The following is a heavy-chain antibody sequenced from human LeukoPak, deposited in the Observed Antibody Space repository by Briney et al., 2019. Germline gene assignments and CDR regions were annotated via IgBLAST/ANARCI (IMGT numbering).Heavy chain of an antibody. CDR3: AKRPATFMEGVYYYAMDV. Sequence: GGSLRLSCAASGFSFNKYAMSWVRQAPGKGLEWVSAISASADSTYYADSVKGRFTISRDNSKNTLFLQMNSLKAEDTALYYCAKRPATFMEGVYYYAMDVWGQGTTVTVSS. CDR2: ISASADST. CDR1: GFSFNKYA. D-gene: IGHD1-26*01. J-gene: IGHJ6*02. V-gene: IGHV3-23*01.